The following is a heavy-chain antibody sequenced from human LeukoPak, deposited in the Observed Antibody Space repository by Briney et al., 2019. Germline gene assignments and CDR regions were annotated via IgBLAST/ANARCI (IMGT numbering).Heavy chain of an antibody. V-gene: IGHV4-39*01. Sequence: PSETLSLTCTVSGGSISSSSYYWGWIRQPPGKGLEWIGSTYYSGSTYYNPSLKSRVTISVDTSKNQFSLKLSSVTAADTAVYYCARRRGNPDYWYFDLWGRGTLVTVSS. D-gene: IGHD4-23*01. CDR1: GGSISSSSYY. CDR2: TYYSGST. J-gene: IGHJ2*01. CDR3: ARRRGNPDYWYFDL.